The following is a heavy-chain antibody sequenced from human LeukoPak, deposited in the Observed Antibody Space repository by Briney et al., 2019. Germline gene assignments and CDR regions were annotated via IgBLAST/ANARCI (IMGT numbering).Heavy chain of an antibody. CDR2: ISSNGGST. J-gene: IGHJ6*03. D-gene: IGHD1-7*01. Sequence: GGSLRLSCAASGFTFSSYAMHWARQAPGKGLEYVSAISSNGGSTYYANSVKGRFTISRDNSKNTLYLQMNSLRAEDTAVYYCAKRRGLELLYYYYMDVWGKGTTVTVSS. CDR1: GFTFSSYA. CDR3: AKRRGLELLYYYYMDV. V-gene: IGHV3-64*01.